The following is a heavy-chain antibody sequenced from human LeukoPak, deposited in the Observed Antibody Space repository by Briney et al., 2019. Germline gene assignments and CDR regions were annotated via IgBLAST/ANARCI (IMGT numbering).Heavy chain of an antibody. D-gene: IGHD3-10*01. J-gene: IGHJ4*02. CDR2: MSNDGSNE. CDR3: ARGTGSGSYIIDY. CDR1: GFTFSNYA. Sequence: PGVSLRLSCAASGFTFSNYAMHWVRQGPGMGLEWVAIMSNDGSNEKYADSVRGRFTISRDNSKNTLYVQMNSLRSEDTAVYYCARGTGSGSYIIDYWGQGILVTVSS. V-gene: IGHV3-30*04.